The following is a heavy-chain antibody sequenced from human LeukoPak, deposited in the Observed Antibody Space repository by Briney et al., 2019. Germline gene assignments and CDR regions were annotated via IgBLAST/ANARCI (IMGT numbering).Heavy chain of an antibody. D-gene: IGHD3-10*01. CDR1: GFTFSSYS. V-gene: IGHV3-21*01. J-gene: IGHJ3*02. Sequence: GGSLRLSCAASGFTFSSYSMNWVRQAPGKGLEWVSSISSSSSYIYYADSVKGRFTISRDNAKNSLYLQMNSLRAEDTAEYYCARDWADYGSGSYHAFDIWGQGTMVTVPS. CDR3: ARDWADYGSGSYHAFDI. CDR2: ISSSSSYI.